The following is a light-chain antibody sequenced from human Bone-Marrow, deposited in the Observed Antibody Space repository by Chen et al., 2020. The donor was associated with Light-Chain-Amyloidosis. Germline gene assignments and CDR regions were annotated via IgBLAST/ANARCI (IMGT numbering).Light chain of an antibody. Sequence: SYELTQPPSVSVVPGQTPRITCSGDDLPTKYAYWYQHKPGQAPVLVIHRDTERPSGISERFSGSSSGTTATLTISGVQAEDEADYHCQSADSSGTYEVIFGGGTKLTVL. CDR1: DLPTKY. CDR2: RDT. J-gene: IGLJ2*01. V-gene: IGLV3-25*03. CDR3: QSADSSGTYEVI.